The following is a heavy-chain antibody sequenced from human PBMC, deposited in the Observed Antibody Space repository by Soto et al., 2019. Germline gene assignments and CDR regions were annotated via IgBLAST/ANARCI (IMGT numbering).Heavy chain of an antibody. D-gene: IGHD3-3*01. CDR1: GGSFSGYY. CDR2: INHSGST. J-gene: IGHJ5*02. Sequence: SETLSLTCAVYGGSFSGYYWSWIRQPPGKGLEWIGEINHSGSTNYNPSLKSRVTISVDTSKNQFSLKLSSVTAADTAVYYCARVGPTIFGVKQNWFDPWGQGTLVTVSS. V-gene: IGHV4-34*01. CDR3: ARVGPTIFGVKQNWFDP.